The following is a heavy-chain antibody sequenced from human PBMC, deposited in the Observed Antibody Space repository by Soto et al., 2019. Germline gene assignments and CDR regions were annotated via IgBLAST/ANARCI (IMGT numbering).Heavy chain of an antibody. D-gene: IGHD4-17*01. Sequence: QVQLQQWGAGLLKPSETLSLTCAVYGGSFSGYYWSWIRQPPGKGLEWIGEMNPSGSTNYNPSRKRRVTLTVNTSKNQIALKLSSGTAADTAVYYCSRGLRTRLDYWGQGTLVTVSS. CDR1: GGSFSGYY. CDR3: SRGLRTRLDY. CDR2: MNPSGST. J-gene: IGHJ4*02. V-gene: IGHV4-34*01.